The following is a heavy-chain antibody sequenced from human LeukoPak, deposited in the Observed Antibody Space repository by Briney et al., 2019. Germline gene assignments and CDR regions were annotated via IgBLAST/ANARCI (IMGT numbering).Heavy chain of an antibody. J-gene: IGHJ4*02. CDR3: ARGEHYDFWSGYYSD. D-gene: IGHD3-3*01. V-gene: IGHV1-2*02. Sequence: ASVKVSCKTSGYTFTDYYIHWVRQAPGQGLEWMGWINPNSGGTNYAQKFQGRVTMTRDTSISTAYMELSRLRSDDTAVYYCARGEHYDFWSGYYSDWGQGALVTVSS. CDR1: GYTFTDYY. CDR2: INPNSGGT.